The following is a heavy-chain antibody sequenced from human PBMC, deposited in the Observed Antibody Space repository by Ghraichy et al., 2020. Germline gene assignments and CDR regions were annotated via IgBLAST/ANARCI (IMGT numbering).Heavy chain of an antibody. V-gene: IGHV4-59*01. CDR3: ARGGSSSWYEGDY. CDR1: GGSISPYY. D-gene: IGHD6-13*01. CDR2: IYYSGST. Sequence: SETLSLTCTVSGGSISPYYWNWIRQPPGKGLEWIGFIYYSGSTSYNSSLKSRVTMSVDTSKNQFSLKLNSVTAADTAVYYCARGGSSSWYEGDYWGQGSLVTLAS. J-gene: IGHJ4*02.